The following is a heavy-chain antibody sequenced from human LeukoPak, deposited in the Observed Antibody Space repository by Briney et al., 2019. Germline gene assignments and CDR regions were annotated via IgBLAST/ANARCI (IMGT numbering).Heavy chain of an antibody. D-gene: IGHD3-22*01. CDR1: GYSISSGYY. V-gene: IGHV4-38-2*02. J-gene: IGHJ4*02. CDR2: IYHSGST. CDR3: AREDDSSGYLDYFDY. Sequence: SETLSLTCTVSGYSISSGYYWGWIRQPPGKGLEWIGSIYHSGSTYYNPSLKSRVTISVDTSKNQFSLKLSSVTAADTAVYYCAREDDSSGYLDYFDYWGQGTLVTVSS.